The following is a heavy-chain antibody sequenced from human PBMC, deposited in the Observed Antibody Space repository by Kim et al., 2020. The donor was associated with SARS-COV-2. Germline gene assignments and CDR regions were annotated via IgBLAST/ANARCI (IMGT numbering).Heavy chain of an antibody. Sequence: SETLSLTCTVSGGSISSGGYYWSWIRQHPGKGLEWIGYIYYSGSTYYNPSLKSRVTISVDTSKNQFSLKLSSVTAADTAVYYCARATTPRAYGSGGSLYYYYYGMDVWGQGTTVTVSS. D-gene: IGHD3-10*01. CDR2: IYYSGST. V-gene: IGHV4-31*03. CDR3: ARATTPRAYGSGGSLYYYYYGMDV. CDR1: GGSISSGGYY. J-gene: IGHJ6*02.